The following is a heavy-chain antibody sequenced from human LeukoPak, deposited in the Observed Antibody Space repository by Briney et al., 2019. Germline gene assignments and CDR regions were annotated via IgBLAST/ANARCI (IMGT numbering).Heavy chain of an antibody. Sequence: GGSLRLSCAASGFTLSSYAMSWVRQAPGKGLEWVSCISGSGGSTYYADSVKGRFTISRDNSKNTLYLQMNSPRAEDTALYYCAMGTIFGGPIDYWGQATLVTAPS. CDR3: AMGTIFGGPIDY. D-gene: IGHD3-3*01. CDR1: GFTLSSYA. J-gene: IGHJ4*02. V-gene: IGHV3-23*01. CDR2: ISGSGGST.